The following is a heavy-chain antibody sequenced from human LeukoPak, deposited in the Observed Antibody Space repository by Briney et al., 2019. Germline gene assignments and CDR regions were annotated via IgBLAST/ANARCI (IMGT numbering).Heavy chain of an antibody. CDR2: INPSGGGT. J-gene: IGHJ3*02. D-gene: IGHD5-24*01. CDR1: GYTFTTYY. Sequence: ASVKVSCKASGYTFTTYYAHWVRQAPGQGLEWMGIINPSGGGTSYAQKFQGRVTMTRDTSTSTVYMELSSLRSEDTAVYYCAREMATITRDAFDIWGQGTMVTVSS. V-gene: IGHV1-46*01. CDR3: AREMATITRDAFDI.